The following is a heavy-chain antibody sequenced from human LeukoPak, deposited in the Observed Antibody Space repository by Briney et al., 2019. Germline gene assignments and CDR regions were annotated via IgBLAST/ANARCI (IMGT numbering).Heavy chain of an antibody. CDR1: GHSFRSCNW. J-gene: IGHJ5*02. CDR3: ARKENSDSGWFDP. CDR2: IYYSGRT. D-gene: IGHD3-10*01. Sequence: SETLSLTCAVSGHSFRSCNWWGWIRQPPGEGLEGIGHIYYSGRTYYNASLKSRVTISIDTSKNHLSLKLSPVTAVDTAVYYCARKENSDSGWFDPWGQGTLVTVSS. V-gene: IGHV4-28*01.